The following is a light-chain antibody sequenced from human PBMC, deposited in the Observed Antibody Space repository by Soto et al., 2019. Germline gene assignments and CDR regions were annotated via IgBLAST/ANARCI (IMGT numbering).Light chain of an antibody. CDR3: QSFDSSLRGWV. V-gene: IGLV1-40*01. Sequence: QSVLTQPPSVSGAPGQTVAISCTGSSSNIGARYDVHWYRQLPGTAPKLLIYDNNNRPSGVPDRFSGSKSGTSASLAISGLQAEDEADYYRQSFDSSLRGWVFGGGTKLTVL. CDR1: SSNIGARYD. J-gene: IGLJ3*02. CDR2: DNN.